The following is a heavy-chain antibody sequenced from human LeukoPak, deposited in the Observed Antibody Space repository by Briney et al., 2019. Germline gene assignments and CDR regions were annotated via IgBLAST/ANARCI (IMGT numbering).Heavy chain of an antibody. V-gene: IGHV4-31*03. J-gene: IGHJ4*02. CDR2: IYYSGST. CDR3: ARFTHTGRAFDY. CDR1: GGSISSGGYY. D-gene: IGHD4-17*01. Sequence: SSETLSLTCTVSGGSISSGGYYWSWIRQHPGKGLEWIGYIYYSGSTYYNPSLKSRVTISVDTSKNQFSLKLSSVTAADTAVYYCARFTHTGRAFDYWGQGTLVTVSS.